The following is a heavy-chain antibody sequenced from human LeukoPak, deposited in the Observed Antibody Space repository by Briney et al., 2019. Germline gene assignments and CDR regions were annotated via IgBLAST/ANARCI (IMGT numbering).Heavy chain of an antibody. CDR1: GGSISSGGYY. CDR3: ARVGEGYYDFWSGYYMDP. CDR2: IYYSGST. D-gene: IGHD3-3*01. Sequence: PSETLSLTCAVSGGSISSGGYYWSWIRQHPGKGLEWIGYIYYSGSTYYNPSLKSRVTISVDTSKNQFSLKLSSVTAADTAVYYCARVGEGYYDFWSGYYMDPWGQGTLVTVSS. V-gene: IGHV4-31*11. J-gene: IGHJ5*02.